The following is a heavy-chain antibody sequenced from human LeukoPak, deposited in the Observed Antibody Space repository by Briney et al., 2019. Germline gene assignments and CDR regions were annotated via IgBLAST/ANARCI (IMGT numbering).Heavy chain of an antibody. CDR2: INHSGST. D-gene: IGHD6-13*01. Sequence: PSETLSLTCAVYGVSFSGYYWSWIRQPPGKGLEWIGEINHSGSTNYNPSLKSRVTISVDTSKNQFSLKLSSVTAADTAVYYCARRSDSPLYSSSINWFDPWGQGTLVTVSS. V-gene: IGHV4-34*01. CDR3: ARRSDSPLYSSSINWFDP. CDR1: GVSFSGYY. J-gene: IGHJ5*02.